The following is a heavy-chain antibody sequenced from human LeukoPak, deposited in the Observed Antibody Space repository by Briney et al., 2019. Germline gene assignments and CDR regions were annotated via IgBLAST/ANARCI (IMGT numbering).Heavy chain of an antibody. J-gene: IGHJ4*02. D-gene: IGHD6-19*01. CDR1: GGSISSYY. Sequence: SETLSLTCTVSGGSISSYYWSWIRQPPGKGLEWIGYIYYSGGTNYNPSLKSRVTISVDTSKNQFSLKLSSVTAADTAVYYCARRERSSGWYYFDYWGQGTLVTVSS. CDR2: IYYSGGT. CDR3: ARRERSSGWYYFDY. V-gene: IGHV4-59*08.